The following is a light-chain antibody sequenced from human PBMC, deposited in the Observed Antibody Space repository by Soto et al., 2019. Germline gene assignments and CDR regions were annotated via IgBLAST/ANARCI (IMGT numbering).Light chain of an antibody. CDR2: DVS. CDR3: TSYTRSNTLL. V-gene: IGLV2-14*03. CDR1: SSDVGGYNY. Sequence: QSALTQPASVSGSPGQSITISCTGTSSDVGGYNYVSWYQQHPGKAPRLMIYDVSSRPSGVSNRFSGSKSGNTASLTISGLQAEDEADYYCTSYTRSNTLLFGGGTTLTV. J-gene: IGLJ2*01.